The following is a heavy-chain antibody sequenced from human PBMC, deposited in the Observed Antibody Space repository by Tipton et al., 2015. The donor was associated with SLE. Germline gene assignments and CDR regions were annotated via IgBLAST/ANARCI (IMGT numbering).Heavy chain of an antibody. CDR3: ARDDAVAGYFDY. V-gene: IGHV4-59*11. CDR1: GGSIRSHY. J-gene: IGHJ4*02. D-gene: IGHD6-19*01. Sequence: TLSLTCIVSGGSIRSHYWSWIRQPPGKGLEWIGYIYYSGSPNYNPSLKSRVTISVDTSKNQFSLKLSSVTAADTAVYYCARDDAVAGYFDYWGQGTLVTVSS. CDR2: IYYSGSP.